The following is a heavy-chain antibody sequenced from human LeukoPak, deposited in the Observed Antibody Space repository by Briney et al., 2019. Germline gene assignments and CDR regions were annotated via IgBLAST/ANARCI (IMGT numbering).Heavy chain of an antibody. CDR3: ARTSRRGYSYGYHFDY. CDR2: ISSSSSYI. Sequence: GGSLRLSCAASGNYWMNWVRQAPGKGLEWVSSISSSSSYIYYADSVKGRFTISRDNAKNSLYLQMNSLRAEDTAVYYCARTSRRGYSYGYHFDYWGQGTLVTVSS. V-gene: IGHV3-21*01. CDR1: GNYW. J-gene: IGHJ4*02. D-gene: IGHD5-18*01.